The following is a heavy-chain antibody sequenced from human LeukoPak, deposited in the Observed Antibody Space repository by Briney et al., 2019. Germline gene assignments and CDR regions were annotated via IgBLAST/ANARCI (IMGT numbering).Heavy chain of an antibody. V-gene: IGHV1-8*03. J-gene: IGHJ3*02. CDR3: ASSIYSSSWYGDAFDI. CDR1: GYTFTSYD. CDR2: MNPNSGNT. D-gene: IGHD6-13*01. Sequence: ASVKVSCKASGYTFTSYDINWVRQATGQGLEWMGWMNPNSGNTGYAQKFQGRVTITRNTSISTAYMELSSLRSEDTAVYYCASSIYSSSWYGDAFDIWGQGTMVTVSS.